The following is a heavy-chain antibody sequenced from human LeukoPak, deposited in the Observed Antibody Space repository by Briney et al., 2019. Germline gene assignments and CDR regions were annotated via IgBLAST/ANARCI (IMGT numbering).Heavy chain of an antibody. D-gene: IGHD6-6*01. CDR1: GGSISTYY. CDR2: IHASGPT. J-gene: IGHJ4*02. Sequence: SETLSLTCTVSGGSISTYYWSWIRRPPGKGLEWIAYIHASGPTNYNPSLKSRITISVDTSKNQFSLKLSSVTAADTAVYYCARHDAGIAARPFDNWGQGTLVTVSS. CDR3: ARHDAGIAARPFDN. V-gene: IGHV4-4*09.